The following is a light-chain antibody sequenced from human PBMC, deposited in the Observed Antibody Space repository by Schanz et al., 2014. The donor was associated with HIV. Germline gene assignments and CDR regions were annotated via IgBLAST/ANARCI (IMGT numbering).Light chain of an antibody. Sequence: QSVLTQPASVSGSPGQSITISCTGTSSDVGVYNYVSWYQQHPGKAPKLMIYDVNNRPSGVSNRFSGSKSGNTASLTISGLQAEDEADYYCNSYTSSSTLDVFGTGTKLTVL. V-gene: IGLV2-14*03. CDR3: NSYTSSSTLDV. CDR1: SSDVGVYNY. CDR2: DVN. J-gene: IGLJ1*01.